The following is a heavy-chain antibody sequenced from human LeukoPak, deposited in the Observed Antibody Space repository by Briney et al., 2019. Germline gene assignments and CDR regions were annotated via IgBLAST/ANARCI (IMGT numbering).Heavy chain of an antibody. Sequence: SETLSLTCTVSGGSMSSYYWSWIRQPPGKGLEWIGYVSSSGSTNYNPSLKSRVTISVDTSKNKFSLKPSSVTAADTAVYFCARGGATQYYYWGQGTLVTVSS. V-gene: IGHV4-59*01. D-gene: IGHD2-15*01. CDR3: ARGGATQYYY. CDR2: VSSSGST. J-gene: IGHJ4*02. CDR1: GGSMSSYY.